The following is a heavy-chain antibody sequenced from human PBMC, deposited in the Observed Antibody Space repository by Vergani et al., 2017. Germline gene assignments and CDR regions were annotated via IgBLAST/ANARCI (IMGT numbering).Heavy chain of an antibody. CDR1: GFTLSNYD. V-gene: IGHV3-30*02. CDR3: AKHFRGWGIDY. D-gene: IGHD3-16*01. Sequence: QVKLVESGGGVVQRGGSLRLSCATSGFTLSNYDMQGIRQGPGKGLEFVAFIQFDGSNQYYADSVKGRFTLSRDFSKNTLYLQMNSLRTDDTATYYCAKHFRGWGIDYWGQGTQVIVSS. J-gene: IGHJ4*02. CDR2: IQFDGSNQ.